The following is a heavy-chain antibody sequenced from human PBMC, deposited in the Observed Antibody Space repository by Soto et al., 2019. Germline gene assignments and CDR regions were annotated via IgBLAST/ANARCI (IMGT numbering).Heavy chain of an antibody. J-gene: IGHJ5*02. CDR1: GYSFTSYW. V-gene: IGHV5-10-1*01. Sequence: GESLKISCKGSGYSFTSYWISWVRQMPGKGLEWMGRIDPSDSYTNYSPSFQGHVTISADKSISTAYLQWSSLKASDTAMYYCARQTPSYGSGSYLWFDPWGQGTLVTVSS. CDR3: ARQTPSYGSGSYLWFDP. CDR2: IDPSDSYT. D-gene: IGHD3-10*01.